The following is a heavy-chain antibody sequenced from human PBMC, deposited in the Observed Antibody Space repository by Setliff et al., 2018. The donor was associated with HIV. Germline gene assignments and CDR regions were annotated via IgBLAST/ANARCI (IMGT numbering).Heavy chain of an antibody. V-gene: IGHV1-3*01. J-gene: IGHJ4*02. CDR3: ARGIAATLDY. Sequence: GASVKVSCKASGYTFTSYAIHWVRQAPGQRLEWMGWITVGDGNTKYSQKFQGRVTITRDTSASTAYMELSSLRHDDTAIYYCARGIAATLDYWGQGTLVTVSS. D-gene: IGHD6-13*01. CDR2: ITVGDGNT. CDR1: GYTFTSYA.